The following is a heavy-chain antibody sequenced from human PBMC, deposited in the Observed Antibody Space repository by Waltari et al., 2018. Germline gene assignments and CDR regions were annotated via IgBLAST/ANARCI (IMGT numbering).Heavy chain of an antibody. J-gene: IGHJ4*02. D-gene: IGHD2-15*01. Sequence: QVQLVQSGAEVKKHGASVKVSCKASGYTFSGSYTHWVRQAPGQGLEWMGRIDPNSGGTDYARKFAGRVSMTRDTSISTAYVELSSLRSDDTAVYYCAAKGVVLPATYDYWGQGTLVTVSS. CDR3: AAKGVVLPATYDY. V-gene: IGHV1-2*06. CDR1: GYTFSGSY. CDR2: IDPNSGGT.